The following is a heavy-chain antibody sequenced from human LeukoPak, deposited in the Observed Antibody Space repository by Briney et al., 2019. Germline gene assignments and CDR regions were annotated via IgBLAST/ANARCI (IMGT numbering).Heavy chain of an antibody. CDR1: GFTFSSYS. V-gene: IGHV3-21*01. D-gene: IGHD2-8*01. Sequence: GGSLRLSCAASGFTFSSYSMNWVRQAPGKGLEWVSSISSSSSYIYYADSVKGRFTISRDNAKNSLYLQMNSLRAEDTAVYYCARDRVAWCAVNWFDPWGQGTLVTVSS. J-gene: IGHJ5*02. CDR2: ISSSSSYI. CDR3: ARDRVAWCAVNWFDP.